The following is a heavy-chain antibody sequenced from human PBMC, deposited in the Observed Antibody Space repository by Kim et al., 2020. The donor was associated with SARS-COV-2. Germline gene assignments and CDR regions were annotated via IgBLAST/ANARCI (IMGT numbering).Heavy chain of an antibody. CDR3: AKTGGYSSGWYRDYFDY. D-gene: IGHD6-19*01. V-gene: IGHV3-30*02. J-gene: IGHJ4*02. Sequence: VTGRFPISRDNSKNTLYLQMNRLRAEDTAVYYSAKTGGYSSGWYRDYFDYWGQGTLVTVSS.